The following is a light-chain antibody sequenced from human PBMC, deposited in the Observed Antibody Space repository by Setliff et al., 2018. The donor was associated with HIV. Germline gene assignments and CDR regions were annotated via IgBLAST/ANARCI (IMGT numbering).Light chain of an antibody. V-gene: IGLV2-23*02. J-gene: IGLJ1*01. CDR2: EVR. Sequence: QSALTQPASVSWSPGQSITIFCTGTSSDVGGYNLVSWYQHHPDKAPKLIIYEVRERPSGVSNRFSGSKSGNTASLTISGLQAEDDADYYCCSFAGSNTYVFGPGTKVTVL. CDR3: CSFAGSNTYV. CDR1: SSDVGGYNL.